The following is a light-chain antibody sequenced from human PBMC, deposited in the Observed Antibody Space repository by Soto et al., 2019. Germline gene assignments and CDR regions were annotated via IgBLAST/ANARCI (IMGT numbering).Light chain of an antibody. Sequence: SVLTQPPSVSAAPGQKVTISCSGSSSNIGGNSVSWYQQLPGTAPKLLIYDDNKRPSGIPARFSGSKSGTSATLGITGFQTGDEADYYCGSWDSSLSAYVFGTGTKVTVL. CDR2: DDN. J-gene: IGLJ1*01. V-gene: IGLV1-51*01. CDR1: SSNIGGNS. CDR3: GSWDSSLSAYV.